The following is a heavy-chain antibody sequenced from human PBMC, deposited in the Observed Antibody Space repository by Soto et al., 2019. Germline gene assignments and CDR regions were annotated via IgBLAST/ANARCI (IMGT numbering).Heavy chain of an antibody. V-gene: IGHV4-59*01. CDR2: IYYSGST. J-gene: IGHJ4*02. CDR1: GGSISSYY. Sequence: SETLSLTCTVSGGSISSYYWSWIRQPPGKGLEWIGYIYYSGSTNYNPSLKSRVTISVDTSKNQFSLKLSSVTAADTAVYYCARYSYYGYYFDYWGQGTLVTVSS. CDR3: ARYSYYGYYFDY. D-gene: IGHD3-22*01.